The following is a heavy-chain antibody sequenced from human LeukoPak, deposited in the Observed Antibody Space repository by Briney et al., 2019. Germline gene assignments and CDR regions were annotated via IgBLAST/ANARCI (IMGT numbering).Heavy chain of an antibody. CDR1: GFTFSSYS. Sequence: SGGSLRLSCAASGFTFSSYSMNWVRQAPGKGLEWVSCISSSSSTIYYADSVKGRFTISRDNAKNSLYLQMNSLRAEDTAVYYCAKAWRIAAAGTGGYYHMDVWGKGTTVTVSS. CDR2: ISSSSSTI. CDR3: AKAWRIAAAGTGGYYHMDV. D-gene: IGHD6-13*01. J-gene: IGHJ6*03. V-gene: IGHV3-48*01.